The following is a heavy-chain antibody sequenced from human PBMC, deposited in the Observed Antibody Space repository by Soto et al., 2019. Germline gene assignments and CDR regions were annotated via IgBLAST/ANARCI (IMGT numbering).Heavy chain of an antibody. D-gene: IGHD2-15*01. V-gene: IGHV1-58*01. CDR2: IVVGSGNT. J-gene: IGHJ5*02. CDR1: GFTFTSSA. CDR3: ARGVKVVAATKLGLNWFDP. Sequence: GASVKVSCKASGFTFTSSAVQWVRQARGQRLEWIGWIVVGSGNTNYAQKFQERVTITRDMSTSTAYMELRSLRSDDTDVYYCARGVKVVAATKLGLNWFDPWGQGTLVTVSS.